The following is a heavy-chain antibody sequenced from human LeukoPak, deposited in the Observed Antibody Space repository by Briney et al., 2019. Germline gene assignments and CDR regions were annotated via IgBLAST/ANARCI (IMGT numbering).Heavy chain of an antibody. CDR3: ASGQMATPSFDY. D-gene: IGHD5-24*01. V-gene: IGHV4-30-4*01. CDR2: IYYSGST. Sequence: PSETLSLTCTVSGGSISSGDYYWSWIRQPPGKGLEWIGYIYYSGSTYYNPSLKSRVTISVDTSKNQFSLKLSSVTAADTAVYYCASGQMATPSFDYWGQGTLVTVSS. CDR1: GGSISSGDYY. J-gene: IGHJ4*02.